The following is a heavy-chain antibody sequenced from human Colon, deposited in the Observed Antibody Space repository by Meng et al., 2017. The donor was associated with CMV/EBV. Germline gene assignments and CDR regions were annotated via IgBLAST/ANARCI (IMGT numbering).Heavy chain of an antibody. CDR1: GFTFSSYE. V-gene: IGHV3-48*03. D-gene: IGHD3-22*01. J-gene: IGHJ4*02. CDR2: IGSSGSTI. Sequence: GESLEISCAASGFTFSSYEMNWVRQAPGKGPEWVSYIGSSGSTISYADSVKGRFTISRDNAKNSLYLPMDSLRAEDTAVYYCARDKSARDSSAYDYWGQGTLVTVSS. CDR3: ARDKSARDSSAYDY.